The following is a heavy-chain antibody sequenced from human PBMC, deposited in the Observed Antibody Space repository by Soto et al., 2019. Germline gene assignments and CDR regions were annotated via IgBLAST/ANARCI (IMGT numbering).Heavy chain of an antibody. D-gene: IGHD3-22*01. J-gene: IGHJ6*02. CDR2: IRSKAYGGTT. CDR1: GFTFGDYA. Sequence: GGSLRLSCTASGFTFGDYAMSRVRHAPGRGLAWVFFIRSKAYGGTTEYAASVKGRFTISRDDSKSIAYLQMNSLKTEDTAVYYCTREAYYYDSSGQHNYYGMDVWGQGTTVTVSS. CDR3: TREAYYYDSSGQHNYYGMDV. V-gene: IGHV3-49*04.